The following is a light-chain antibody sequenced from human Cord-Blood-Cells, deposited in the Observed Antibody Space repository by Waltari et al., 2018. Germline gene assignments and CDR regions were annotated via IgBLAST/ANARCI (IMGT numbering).Light chain of an antibody. CDR2: GAS. CDR3: QQYGSSSLT. J-gene: IGKJ1*01. CDR1: QSVSSSY. Sequence: EIVLTQSPGTLSLSPGERATLSCRASQSVSSSYLAWYQQKPGQAPRPLIYGASSKAXXXXXRFSGSGSGTDFTLTISRLEPEDFAVYYCQQYGSSSLTFGQGTKVEIK. V-gene: IGKV3-20*01.